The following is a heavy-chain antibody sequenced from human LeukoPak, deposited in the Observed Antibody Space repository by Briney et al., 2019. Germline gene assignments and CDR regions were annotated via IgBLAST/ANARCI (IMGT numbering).Heavy chain of an antibody. D-gene: IGHD3-10*01. CDR1: GFTFSNYA. CDR3: AREERYYYGSGSSTVYGMDV. CDR2: ISSSSTYI. Sequence: GASLRLSCAASGFTFSNYAMSWVRQAPGKGLEWVSSISSSSTYIYYADSVKGRFTISRDNAKNSLYLQMNSLRAEDTAVYYCAREERYYYGSGSSTVYGMDVWGKGTTVTVSS. J-gene: IGHJ6*04. V-gene: IGHV3-21*01.